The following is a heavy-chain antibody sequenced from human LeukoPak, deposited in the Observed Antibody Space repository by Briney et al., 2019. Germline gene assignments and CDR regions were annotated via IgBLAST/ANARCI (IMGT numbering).Heavy chain of an antibody. CDR3: ARWGAAIRENWFDP. D-gene: IGHD2-2*02. CDR2: IIPIFGTA. Sequence: ASVKVSCKASGGTFSTYAISWVRQAPGQGLEWMGGIIPIFGTANYAQKFQGRVTITADESTSTAYMELSSLRSEDTAVYYCARWGAAIRENWFDPWGQGTLVTVSS. CDR1: GGTFSTYA. V-gene: IGHV1-69*13. J-gene: IGHJ5*02.